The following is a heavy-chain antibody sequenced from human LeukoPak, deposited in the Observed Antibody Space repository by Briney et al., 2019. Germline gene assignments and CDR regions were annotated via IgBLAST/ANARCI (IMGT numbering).Heavy chain of an antibody. Sequence: SETLSLTCTVSGGSISSSNYYWGWIRQPPGKGLEWIGSIYYSGSTYYNPSLKSRVTISVDTSKNQFSLKLSSVTAADTAVYYCAREGDSSGWSRDGAFDIWGQGTMVTVSS. CDR1: GGSISSSNYY. CDR2: IYYSGST. V-gene: IGHV4-39*07. J-gene: IGHJ3*02. D-gene: IGHD6-19*01. CDR3: AREGDSSGWSRDGAFDI.